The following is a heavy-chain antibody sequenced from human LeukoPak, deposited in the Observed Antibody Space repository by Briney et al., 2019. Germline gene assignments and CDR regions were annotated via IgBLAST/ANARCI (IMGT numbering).Heavy chain of an antibody. CDR3: ARVRGYDYVWGSCPY. V-gene: IGHV1-2*02. D-gene: IGHD3-16*01. CDR2: IRPNSGDI. Sequence: ASVKVSCKASGYTFTGYYMQWVRQAPGQGLEWMGWIRPNSGDINYSQKFQGRVTMTRDTSISTAYMELSRLTSDDTAVYYCARVRGYDYVWGSCPYWGQGTLVTVSS. J-gene: IGHJ4*02. CDR1: GYTFTGYY.